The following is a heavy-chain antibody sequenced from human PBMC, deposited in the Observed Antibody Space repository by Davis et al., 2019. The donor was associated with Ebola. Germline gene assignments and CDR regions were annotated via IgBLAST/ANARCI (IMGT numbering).Heavy chain of an antibody. V-gene: IGHV3-53*01. CDR2: IFRRGYT. D-gene: IGHD4-17*01. Sequence: GGSLRLSCAASGLSVRDTDMSWVRQAPGKGLEWVSVIFRRGYTYYADSVKGRFTVNRDDSQNTVSLQIDSLRVEDTALYYCATPVTTRYACDVWVQGTMVTVSS. CDR3: ATPVTTRYACDV. J-gene: IGHJ3*01. CDR1: GLSVRDTD.